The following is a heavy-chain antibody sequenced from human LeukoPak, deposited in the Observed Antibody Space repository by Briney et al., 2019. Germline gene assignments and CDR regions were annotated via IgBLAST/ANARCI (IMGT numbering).Heavy chain of an antibody. J-gene: IGHJ4*02. Sequence: ASVTVSCKASGYTFTSYYMHWVRQAPAQGLEWMGIINPSGGSTSYAQKFQGRVTMTRDTSTSTVYMELSSLRSEDTAVYYCARVAAAGPDYWGQGTLVTVSS. D-gene: IGHD6-13*01. CDR2: INPSGGST. CDR1: GYTFTSYY. V-gene: IGHV1-46*01. CDR3: ARVAAAGPDY.